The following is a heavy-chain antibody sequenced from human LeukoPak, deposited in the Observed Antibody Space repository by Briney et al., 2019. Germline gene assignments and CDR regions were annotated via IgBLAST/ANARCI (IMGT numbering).Heavy chain of an antibody. J-gene: IGHJ4*02. V-gene: IGHV3-30*04. D-gene: IGHD1-26*01. Sequence: GGSLRLSCAASGFTFSSYAMHWVRQAPGKGLEWVAVISYDGSNKYYADSVKGRFTISRDNSKNTLYLQMNSLRAEDTAVYYCVTEVSGSFPTWGQGTLVTVSS. CDR3: VTEVSGSFPT. CDR1: GFTFSSYA. CDR2: ISYDGSNK.